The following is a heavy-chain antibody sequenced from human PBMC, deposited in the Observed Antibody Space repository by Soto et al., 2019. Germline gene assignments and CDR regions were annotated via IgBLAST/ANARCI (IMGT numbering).Heavy chain of an antibody. V-gene: IGHV3-21*01. CDR3: ARESDPAKAFDI. CDR1: GFSFSSYS. J-gene: IGHJ3*02. Sequence: EVQLVESGGGLVKPGGSLRLSCAASGFSFSSYSLNWFRQAPGKGLEWVSSISGTSTDIYYTDLVKGRFTISRDNVKNSLYLQMNSLRAEDTAVYYCARESDPAKAFDIWGQGTMVTVSS. CDR2: ISGTSTDI.